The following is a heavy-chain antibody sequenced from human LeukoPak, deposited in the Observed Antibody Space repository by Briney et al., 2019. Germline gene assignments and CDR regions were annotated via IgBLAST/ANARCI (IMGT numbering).Heavy chain of an antibody. J-gene: IGHJ5*02. CDR3: ARVFEQLPGGNWFDP. D-gene: IGHD6-6*01. CDR2: INPSGGST. V-gene: IGHV1-46*01. CDR1: GYTFTSYY. Sequence: ASVKVSCKASGYTFTSYYMHWVRQAPGQGLEWMGIINPSGGSTSYAQKFQGRVTMTRDTSTSTVYMELSSLRSEDTAVYYCARVFEQLPGGNWFDPWGQGTLVTVSS.